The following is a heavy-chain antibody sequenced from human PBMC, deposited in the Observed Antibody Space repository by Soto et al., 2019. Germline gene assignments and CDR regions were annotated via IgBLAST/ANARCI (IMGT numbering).Heavy chain of an antibody. CDR1: GYTFTSYG. CDR3: ARDVLSYDFWSGSSN. J-gene: IGHJ4*02. V-gene: IGHV1-18*01. CDR2: ISAYNGNT. D-gene: IGHD3-3*01. Sequence: ASVKVSCKASGYTFTSYGISWVRQAPGQGLEWMGWISAYNGNTNYAQKLQGRVTMTTDTSTSTAYMELRSLRSDDTAVYYCARDVLSYDFWSGSSNWGQGTLVTVSS.